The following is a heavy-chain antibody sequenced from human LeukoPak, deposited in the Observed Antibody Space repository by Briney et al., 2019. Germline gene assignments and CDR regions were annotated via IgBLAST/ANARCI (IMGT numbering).Heavy chain of an antibody. V-gene: IGHV3-21*01. Sequence: PGGSLRLSCAASGFTFSRYSMNWVRQAPGKGLEWVSSISSGFTYIYYADSVKGRFTISRDNAKNSLYLQMNSLRAEDTAVYYCARVVDTPMVLYGAFDIWSQGTMVTVSS. J-gene: IGHJ3*02. D-gene: IGHD5-18*01. CDR2: ISSGFTYI. CDR3: ARVVDTPMVLYGAFDI. CDR1: GFTFSRYS.